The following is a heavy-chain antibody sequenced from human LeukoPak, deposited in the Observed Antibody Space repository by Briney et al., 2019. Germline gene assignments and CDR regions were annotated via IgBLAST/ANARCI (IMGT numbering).Heavy chain of an antibody. CDR3: AKGSYYDSSGSFYFDY. J-gene: IGHJ4*02. Sequence: GGSLRLSCAASGFTFSSYAMSWVRQAPGKGLEWVSGISGSGDNTYYADSVKGRFTISRDNSKNALYVQVNSLGTEDTAAYYCAKGSYYDSSGSFYFDYWGQGTLVTVSS. CDR2: ISGSGDNT. D-gene: IGHD3-22*01. V-gene: IGHV3-23*01. CDR1: GFTFSSYA.